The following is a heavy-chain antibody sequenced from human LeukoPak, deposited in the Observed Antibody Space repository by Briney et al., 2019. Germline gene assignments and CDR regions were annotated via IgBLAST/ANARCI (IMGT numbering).Heavy chain of an antibody. Sequence: GGSLRLSCAASGFTFSSHAMHWVRQAPGKGLEWVAVISYDGSNKYYADSVKGRFTISRDNSKNTLYLQMNSLRAEDTAVYYCAREWWELSYFDYWGQGTLVTVSS. J-gene: IGHJ4*02. CDR2: ISYDGSNK. CDR1: GFTFSSHA. D-gene: IGHD1-26*01. CDR3: AREWWELSYFDY. V-gene: IGHV3-30-3*01.